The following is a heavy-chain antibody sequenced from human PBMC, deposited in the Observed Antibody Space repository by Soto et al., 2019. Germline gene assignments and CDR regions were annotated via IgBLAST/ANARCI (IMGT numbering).Heavy chain of an antibody. CDR2: IFHSGST. CDR1: GGSITSGGFY. D-gene: IGHD2-21*02. V-gene: IGHV4-31*03. Sequence: PSETLSLTCSVSGGSITSGGFYWSWIRQHPGKGLEWIAYIFHSGSTDYNPSLKSRVIISADTSKNQFSLKLTSVTAAYTAVYFFSRDLWGYCGTDCYPLDVWGQGTTVTVSS. CDR3: SRDLWGYCGTDCYPLDV. J-gene: IGHJ6*02.